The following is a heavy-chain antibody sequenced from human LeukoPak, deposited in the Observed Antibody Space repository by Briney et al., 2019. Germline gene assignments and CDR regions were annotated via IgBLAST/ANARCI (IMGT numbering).Heavy chain of an antibody. Sequence: PGGSLRLSCAASGFAFSSYGMHWVRQAPGKGVEWVAVIWYDGSNKYYADSVKGRFTISRDNSKNTLYLQMNSLRAEDTAVYYCARDHVQPLDYWGQGTLVTVSS. CDR2: IWYDGSNK. CDR3: ARDHVQPLDY. J-gene: IGHJ4*02. D-gene: IGHD5-18*01. CDR1: GFAFSSYG. V-gene: IGHV3-33*01.